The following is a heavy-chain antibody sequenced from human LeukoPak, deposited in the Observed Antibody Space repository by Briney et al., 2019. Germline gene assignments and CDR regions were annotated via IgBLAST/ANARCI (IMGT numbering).Heavy chain of an antibody. D-gene: IGHD3-3*01. J-gene: IGHJ5*02. V-gene: IGHV4-38-2*01. Sequence: PSETLSLTCAVSGYSISSGYYWGWIRQPPGKGLEWIGSIYHSGSTYYNPSLKSRVTISVDTSKNQFSLKLSSVTAADTAVYYCARLIPDFWSGYYTFWFDPWGQGTVVTVSS. CDR3: ARLIPDFWSGYYTFWFDP. CDR2: IYHSGST. CDR1: GYSISSGYY.